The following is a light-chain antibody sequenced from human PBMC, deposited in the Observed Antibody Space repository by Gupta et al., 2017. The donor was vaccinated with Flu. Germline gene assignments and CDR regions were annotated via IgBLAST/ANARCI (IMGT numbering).Light chain of an antibody. CDR2: ATF. J-gene: IGKJ3*01. V-gene: IGKV1-39*01. CDR3: QQSFSSPPT. Sequence: PSSLSASVGDRVTITCRASQDTKTFLNCYQQRPGSAPKLLVYATFSSQTGVPSRFSGAGSGADFTLTIDALQPDDFATYYCQQSFSSPPTFGPGTRVDV. CDR1: QDTKTF.